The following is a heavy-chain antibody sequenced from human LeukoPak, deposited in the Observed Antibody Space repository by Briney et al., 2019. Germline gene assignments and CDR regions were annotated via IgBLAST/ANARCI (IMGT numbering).Heavy chain of an antibody. CDR1: GFTFSSYG. CDR3: AKDRDMTTDYGMDV. D-gene: IGHD4-17*01. CDR2: ISYDGSNK. Sequence: GGSLRLSCAASGFTFSSYGMHWARQAPGKGLEWVAVISYDGSNKYYADSVKGRFTISRDNSKNTLYLQMNSLRAEDTAVYYCAKDRDMTTDYGMDVWGKGTTVTVSS. V-gene: IGHV3-30*18. J-gene: IGHJ6*04.